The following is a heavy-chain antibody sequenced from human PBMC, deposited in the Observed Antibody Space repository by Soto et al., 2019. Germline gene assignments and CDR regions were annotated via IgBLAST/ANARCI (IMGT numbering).Heavy chain of an antibody. V-gene: IGHV3-49*03. CDR3: TRDLVIIEYDYYYYGMDV. CDR1: GFTCSSYA. Sequence: PGGSLRLSCAASGFTCSSYAMSWFRQAPGKGLEWVGFIRSKAYGGTTEYAASVKGRFTISRDDSKSIAYLQMNSLKTEDTAVYYCTRDLVIIEYDYYYYGMDVWGQGTTVTVSS. CDR2: IRSKAYGGTT. D-gene: IGHD3-9*01. J-gene: IGHJ6*02.